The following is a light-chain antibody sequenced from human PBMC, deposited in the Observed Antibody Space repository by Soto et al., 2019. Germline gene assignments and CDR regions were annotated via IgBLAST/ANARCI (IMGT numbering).Light chain of an antibody. CDR3: QQYETYSGT. V-gene: IGKV1-5*03. CDR2: RAS. Sequence: DIQMTQSPSTLSASVGDRVPTTCGAVRTFITGLAWYQQKPGKAPKLLIYRASNLVSGVPSRFSGSGSGTEFTLTISSLQPDDFSIYYCQQYETYSGTFGPGTKVDI. CDR1: RTFITG. J-gene: IGKJ3*01.